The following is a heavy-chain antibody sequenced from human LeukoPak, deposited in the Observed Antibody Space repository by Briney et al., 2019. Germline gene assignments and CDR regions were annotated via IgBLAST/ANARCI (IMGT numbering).Heavy chain of an antibody. CDR1: GGSFSGCY. Sequence: PSETLSLTCAVYGGSFSGCYWSWIRQPPGKGLEWIGEINHSGSTNYNPSLKSRVTISVDTSKNQFSLKLGSVTAADTAVYYCARGRYYYGSLPYWGQGTLVTVSS. V-gene: IGHV4-34*01. J-gene: IGHJ4*02. CDR2: INHSGST. D-gene: IGHD3-10*01. CDR3: ARGRYYYGSLPY.